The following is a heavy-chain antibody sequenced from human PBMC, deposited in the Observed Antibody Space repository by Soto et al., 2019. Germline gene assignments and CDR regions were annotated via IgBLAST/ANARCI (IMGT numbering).Heavy chain of an antibody. D-gene: IGHD2-21*02. CDR2: IYYSGST. V-gene: IGHV4-39*02. J-gene: IGHJ6*02. Sequence: RSETLSLTCTVSGGSISSSSYYWGWIRQPPGKGLEWIGSIYYSGSTYYNPSLKSRVTISVDTSKNQFSLKLSSVTAADTAVYYCARDIVVVTANYYYYGMDVWGQGTTVTVSS. CDR1: GGSISSSSYY. CDR3: ARDIVVVTANYYYYGMDV.